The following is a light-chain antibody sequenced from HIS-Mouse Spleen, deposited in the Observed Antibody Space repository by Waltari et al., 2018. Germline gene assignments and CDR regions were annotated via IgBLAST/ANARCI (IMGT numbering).Light chain of an antibody. CDR2: DVS. CDR1: SSDVGGYTY. Sequence: QSALTQPRSVSGSPGQSVTLSCTGTSSDVGGYTYVSWYQQHPGQAPTLMIYDVSKRPSGVPDRFSGSKSGNTASLTISGLQAEDEADYYCCSYAGSYTLVFGGGTKLTVL. CDR3: CSYAGSYTLV. J-gene: IGLJ2*01. V-gene: IGLV2-11*01.